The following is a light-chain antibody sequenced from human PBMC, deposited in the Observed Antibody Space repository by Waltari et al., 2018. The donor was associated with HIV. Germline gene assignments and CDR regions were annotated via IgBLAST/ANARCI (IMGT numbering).Light chain of an antibody. CDR2: DKN. Sequence: QSVLTQPPSVSAAPGPKVTIPCSGSSANFVKSFVYCYQHLHGAAPKPLTYDKNKRPSGISDRFSGSKSGTSATLAITGLQTGDEADYYCGTWDSSLGAGVFGGGTRLTVL. V-gene: IGLV1-51*01. CDR1: SANFVKSF. CDR3: GTWDSSLGAGV. J-gene: IGLJ3*02.